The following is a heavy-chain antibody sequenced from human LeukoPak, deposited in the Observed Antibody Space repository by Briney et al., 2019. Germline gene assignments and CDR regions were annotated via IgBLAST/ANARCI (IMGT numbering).Heavy chain of an antibody. CDR1: RFTFSSYG. D-gene: IGHD5-12*01. CDR3: AKAGYSGYGVRNGMDV. V-gene: IGHV3-30*18. Sequence: GGSLRLSCAASRFTFSSYGMHWVRQAPGKGLEWVAVISYDGSNKYYADSVKGRFTISRDNSKNTLYLQMNSLRAEDTAVYYCAKAGYSGYGVRNGMDVWGQGTTVTVSS. J-gene: IGHJ6*02. CDR2: ISYDGSNK.